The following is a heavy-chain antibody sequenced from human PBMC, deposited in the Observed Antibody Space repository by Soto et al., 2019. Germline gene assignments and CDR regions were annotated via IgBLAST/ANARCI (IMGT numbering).Heavy chain of an antibody. J-gene: IGHJ4*02. V-gene: IGHV1-46*01. Sequence: QVQLVQSGAEVKKPGASVKVSCKASGYTFTHYDIHWVRQAPGQGLEWMGIINPNGGSTTYAQKFRAGFTMTRDTSTSTVYMELSSLRSEDSAVYYCATSVNSAMAFDYWGQGTLVTVSS. CDR1: GYTFTHYD. CDR3: ATSVNSAMAFDY. D-gene: IGHD5-18*01. CDR2: INPNGGST.